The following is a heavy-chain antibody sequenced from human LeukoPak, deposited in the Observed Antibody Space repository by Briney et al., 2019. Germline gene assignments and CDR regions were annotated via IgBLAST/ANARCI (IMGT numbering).Heavy chain of an antibody. CDR1: GYTFTSYG. CDR3: ARSVGGPPWLFYYYGMDV. D-gene: IGHD3-22*01. J-gene: IGHJ6*02. Sequence: GASVKVSCKASGYTFTSYGISWVRQAPGQGLEWMGWISAYNGNTNYAQKLQGRVTMTTDTSTSTAYMELRSLRSDDTAVYYCARSVGGPPWLFYYYGMDVWGQGTTVTVSS. V-gene: IGHV1-18*01. CDR2: ISAYNGNT.